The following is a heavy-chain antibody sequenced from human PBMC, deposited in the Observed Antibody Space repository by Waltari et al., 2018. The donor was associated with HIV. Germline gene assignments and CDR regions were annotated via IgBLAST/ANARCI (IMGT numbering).Heavy chain of an antibody. CDR3: VKEYQYSHSWYSYYGMDV. CDR2: WSGSGGRT. J-gene: IGHJ6*02. V-gene: IGHV3-23*01. D-gene: IGHD6-13*01. CDR1: GFTFSNYG. Sequence: EVQVLESGGALVQPGGSLRLSCAASGFTFSNYGMCWVRQAPGEGVECGSSWSGSGGRTYGADSVRGRCTVCRDNAKNTLYLQMNSLRAEDTAVYFCVKEYQYSHSWYSYYGMDVWGQGTTVTVSS.